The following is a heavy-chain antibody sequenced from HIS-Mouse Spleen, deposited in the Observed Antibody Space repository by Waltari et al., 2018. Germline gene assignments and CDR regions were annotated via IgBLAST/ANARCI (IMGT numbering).Heavy chain of an antibody. D-gene: IGHD6-19*01. V-gene: IGHV3-30*18. CDR1: GFPFITYG. Sequence: QVQLVESGGGWVQPGSSLRLSCAASGFPFITYGMHWVRQAPGKGLEWVAVISYDGSNKYYADSVKGRFTISRDNSKNTLYLQMNSLRAEDTAVYYCAKASSGWLDYWGQGTLVTVSS. J-gene: IGHJ4*02. CDR3: AKASSGWLDY. CDR2: ISYDGSNK.